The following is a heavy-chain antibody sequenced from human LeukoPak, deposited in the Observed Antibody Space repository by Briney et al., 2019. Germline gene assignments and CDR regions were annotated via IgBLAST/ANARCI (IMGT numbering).Heavy chain of an antibody. CDR2: IKGDERST. Sequence: PGGSLRLSCAASGFTFSSYWLHWVRQAPGKGLVWVSRIKGDERSTNYADSVKGRFTISRDNAKNTVYLEMNSLRAEDTAVYYCVRGQLWSYYHVYWGQGTLVTVSS. D-gene: IGHD5-18*01. CDR3: VRGQLWSYYHVY. CDR1: GFTFSSYW. V-gene: IGHV3-74*01. J-gene: IGHJ4*02.